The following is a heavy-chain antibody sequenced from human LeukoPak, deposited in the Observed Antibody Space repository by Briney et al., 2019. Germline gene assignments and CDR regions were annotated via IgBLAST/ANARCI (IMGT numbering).Heavy chain of an antibody. J-gene: IGHJ4*02. CDR2: ISSSGSTI. CDR1: GFTFSSYE. D-gene: IGHD3-10*01. V-gene: IGHV3-48*03. CDR3: ARASGVGFDY. Sequence: PGGSLRLSCAASGFTFSSYEMNWVRQAPGKGLEWVSYISSSGSTIYYADSVKGRFIISRDNAKNSLYLQMNSLRAEDTAVYYCARASGVGFDYWGQGTLVTVSS.